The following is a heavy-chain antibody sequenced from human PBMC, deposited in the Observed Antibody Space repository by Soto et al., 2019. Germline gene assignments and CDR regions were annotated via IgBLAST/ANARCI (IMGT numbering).Heavy chain of an antibody. CDR2: IIPIFGTA. CDR1: GGTFSSYA. Sequence: QVQLVQSGAEVKKPGSSVKVSCKASGGTFSSYAISWVRQAPGQGLEWRGGIIPIFGTANYAQKFQGRVTITADKSTSTAYMELSSLRSEDTAVYYCARLRYGGNSRHYYGMDVWGQGTTVTVSS. D-gene: IGHD2-21*02. V-gene: IGHV1-69*06. CDR3: ARLRYGGNSRHYYGMDV. J-gene: IGHJ6*02.